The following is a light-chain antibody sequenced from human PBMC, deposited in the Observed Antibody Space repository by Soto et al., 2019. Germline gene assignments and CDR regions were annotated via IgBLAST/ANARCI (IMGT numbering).Light chain of an antibody. CDR3: QQDDNWPWS. J-gene: IGKJ1*01. CDR2: GAS. CDR1: QSVSSN. V-gene: IGKV3-15*01. Sequence: NFSCRASQSVSSNYLAWYQQKPAQAPRLLVYGASTRAPGFPARFSGSGSGTDFTLTISSLQSEDFAVYYCQQDDNWPWSFGQGTKV.